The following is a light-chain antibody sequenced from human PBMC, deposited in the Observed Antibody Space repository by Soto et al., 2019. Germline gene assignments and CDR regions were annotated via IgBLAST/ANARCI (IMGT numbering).Light chain of an antibody. CDR2: RND. J-gene: IGLJ2*01. CDR3: AAWDDTLSGHVV. CDR1: KSKKGSHP. V-gene: IGLV1-47*01. Sequence: QSSPTQPPPASGAPRQRGTIFFFGKKSKKGSHPVYWYQQLPGTAPKLLIQRNDQRPSGVPDRFSASKSGTSASLAISGLRSEDEAHYYCAAWDDTLSGHVVFGGGTKATVL.